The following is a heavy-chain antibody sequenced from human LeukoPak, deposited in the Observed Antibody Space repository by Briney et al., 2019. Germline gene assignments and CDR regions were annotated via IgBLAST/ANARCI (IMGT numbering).Heavy chain of an antibody. J-gene: IGHJ4*02. CDR2: IFGAGKNTT. CDR3: AKRNTMIRGGPSFDY. V-gene: IGHV3-23*03. Sequence: GGSLRLSCAGSGFTFTRYWMTWVRQAPGKGLEWVSIIFGAGKNTTYYADSVKGRFTVSRDNSKNTLYLQMTNLRPEDTAKYYCAKRNTMIRGGPSFDYWGQGILVAVSS. CDR1: GFTFTRYW. D-gene: IGHD3-10*01.